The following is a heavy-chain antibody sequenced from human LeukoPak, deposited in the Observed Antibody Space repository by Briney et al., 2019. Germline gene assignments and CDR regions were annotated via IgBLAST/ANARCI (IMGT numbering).Heavy chain of an antibody. CDR2: INTDGSTT. V-gene: IGHV3-74*01. J-gene: IGHJ5*02. CDR1: GFTFNNYW. Sequence: PGGSLSLSCAASGFTFNNYWMHWVRQPPGKGLLWVSRINTDGSTTNYADSVKGRFTISRDNAKNMVYLQMNSLRGEDTAVYYCARENFDPWGQGTQVTVSS. CDR3: ARENFDP.